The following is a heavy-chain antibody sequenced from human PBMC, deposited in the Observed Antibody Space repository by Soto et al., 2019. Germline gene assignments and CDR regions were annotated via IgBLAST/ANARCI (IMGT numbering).Heavy chain of an antibody. D-gene: IGHD2-15*01. CDR2: IYHTGSS. Sequence: SETLSLTCTVSGGPVRNGSCYWSWIRQSPGKGLEWIGYIYHTGSSNYNPSLKSRVTISVDTSKNLFSLNLTSLTAADTAVYFCARASTLRGGWLDPWGQGALVTVSS. J-gene: IGHJ5*02. CDR3: ARASTLRGGWLDP. V-gene: IGHV4-61*01. CDR1: GGPVRNGSCY.